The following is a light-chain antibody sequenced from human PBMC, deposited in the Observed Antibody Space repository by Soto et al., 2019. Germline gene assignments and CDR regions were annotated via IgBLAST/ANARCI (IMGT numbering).Light chain of an antibody. CDR2: RSD. CDR1: GSNIGIST. CDR3: AAWDEALNGHV. Sequence: QSVLTQRPSASGTPGQSVTISFSGSGSNIGISTVHWFQQLPGTAPKLLIHRSDQRPSGVPDRFSGSKSGTSASLAISGLQSEDEADYYCAAWDEALNGHVFGTGTKVTGL. V-gene: IGLV1-44*01. J-gene: IGLJ1*01.